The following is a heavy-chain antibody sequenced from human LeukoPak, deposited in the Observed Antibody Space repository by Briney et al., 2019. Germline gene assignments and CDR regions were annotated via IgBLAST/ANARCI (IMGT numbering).Heavy chain of an antibody. V-gene: IGHV3-48*04. D-gene: IGHD3-22*01. CDR2: IVGSSSTI. Sequence: GGSLRLSCAASGLSFSTYSMNWVRQAPGKGLEWVSYIVGSSSTIYYADSVKGRFTISRDNAKNSLYLQMDSLRAEDTAVYYCAKGSLDSSGYYAYWGQGTLVTVSS. CDR3: AKGSLDSSGYYAY. J-gene: IGHJ4*02. CDR1: GLSFSTYS.